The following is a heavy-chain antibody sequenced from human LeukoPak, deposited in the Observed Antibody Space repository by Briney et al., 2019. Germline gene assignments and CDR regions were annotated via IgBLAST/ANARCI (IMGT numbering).Heavy chain of an antibody. J-gene: IGHJ4*02. CDR3: ARRGTVTYGLDY. CDR1: GFTFSSYG. V-gene: IGHV3-30*02. CDR2: IHHDGSNK. Sequence: PGGSLRLSCAASGFTFSSYGMHWVRQAPGKGLDWVAFIHHDGSNKYYADSVKGRFTIPRDNSKNTLYLQMDSLRAEDTAVYYCARRGTVTYGLDYWGQGTLVTVSS. D-gene: IGHD4-17*01.